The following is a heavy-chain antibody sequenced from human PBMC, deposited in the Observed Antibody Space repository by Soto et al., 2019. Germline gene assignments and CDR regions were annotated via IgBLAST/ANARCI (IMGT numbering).Heavy chain of an antibody. V-gene: IGHV3-53*04. D-gene: IGHD6-13*01. CDR3: ARILYSNTFYYYYMDV. Sequence: GGSLRLSCAASGFTVISNYMTWVRQAPGKGLEWVSVIDSGGSTYYADSEKGRFTISRHNSKNTLYLQMSSLRGEDTAVYYCARILYSNTFYYYYMDVWGKGTTVTVSS. CDR2: IDSGGST. J-gene: IGHJ6*03. CDR1: GFTVISNY.